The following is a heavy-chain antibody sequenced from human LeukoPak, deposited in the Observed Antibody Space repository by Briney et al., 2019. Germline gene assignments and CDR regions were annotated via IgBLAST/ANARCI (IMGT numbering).Heavy chain of an antibody. CDR2: ISWNSGSI. D-gene: IGHD1-26*01. CDR1: GFTFDDYA. CDR3: AKDIVGATTGAFDI. Sequence: GGSLRLSCAACGFTFDDYAMHWVRQAPGKGLEWVSGISWNSGSIGYADSVKGRFTISRDNAKNSLYLQMNSLRAEDMALYYRAKDIVGATTGAFDIWGQGTMVTVSS. V-gene: IGHV3-9*03. J-gene: IGHJ3*02.